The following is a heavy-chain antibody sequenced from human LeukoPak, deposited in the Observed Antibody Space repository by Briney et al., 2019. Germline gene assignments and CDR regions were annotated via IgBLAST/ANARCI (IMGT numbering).Heavy chain of an antibody. Sequence: GGSLRLSCAASGFTFSNAWMSWVRQAPGKGLEWVGRIKSKTDGGTTDYAAPVKGRFTISRDDSQNTLYLQMNSLKTEDAAVYYCTTGAPRAYSGSYSNCWGQGTLVTVSS. CDR3: TTGAPRAYSGSYSNC. CDR1: GFTFSNAW. D-gene: IGHD1-26*01. J-gene: IGHJ4*02. V-gene: IGHV3-15*01. CDR2: IKSKTDGGTT.